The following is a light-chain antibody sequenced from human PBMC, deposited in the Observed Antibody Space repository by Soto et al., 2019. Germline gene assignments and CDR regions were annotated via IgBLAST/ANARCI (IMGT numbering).Light chain of an antibody. J-gene: IGLJ2*01. CDR2: EGS. CDR3: CSYAGGTIFML. CDR1: SSDVGSYNL. V-gene: IGLV2-23*01. Sequence: QPVLTQPASVSGSPGQSITISCTGTSSDVGSYNLVSWYQQQPGKAPKLMIYEGSKRPSGVSTRFAGSKSGNTASLTISGLQAEDEADYYCCSYAGGTIFMLFGGGTKLTVL.